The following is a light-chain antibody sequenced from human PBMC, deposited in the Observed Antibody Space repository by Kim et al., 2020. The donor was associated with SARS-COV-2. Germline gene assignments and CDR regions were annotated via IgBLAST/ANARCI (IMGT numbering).Light chain of an antibody. J-gene: IGKJ3*01. Sequence: DIQMTQSPPSLSASVGDRVTITCQASQDISKYLNWYQQKPGKAPNLLIYEASKLEAGVPSRFSGSGSGTDFTFTISSLQPEDIATYYCQQYENLPFTFGPGTKVDIK. CDR1: QDISKY. V-gene: IGKV1-33*01. CDR3: QQYENLPFT. CDR2: EAS.